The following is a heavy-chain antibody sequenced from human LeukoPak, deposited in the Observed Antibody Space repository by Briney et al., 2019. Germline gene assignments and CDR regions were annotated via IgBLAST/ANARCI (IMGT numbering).Heavy chain of an antibody. D-gene: IGHD2/OR15-2a*01. CDR1: GFNFSPYA. CDR3: ATWAFYHNLDV. Sequence: GGSLRLSCAASGFNFSPYAMHWVRQAPGRGLEWVSVIKADGSGTFYSDSVRGRFTTSRDNSKNSLYLQMSSLTSDDTALYYCATWAFYHNLDVWGQGPTVAVSS. J-gene: IGHJ6*02. V-gene: IGHV3-43*02. CDR2: IKADGSGT.